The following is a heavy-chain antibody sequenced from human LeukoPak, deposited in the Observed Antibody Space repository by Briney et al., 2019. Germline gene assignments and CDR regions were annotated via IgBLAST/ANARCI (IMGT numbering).Heavy chain of an antibody. V-gene: IGHV4-34*01. CDR3: ARGEGDHSLYGMDV. D-gene: IGHD2-21*01. CDR2: INHSGST. Sequence: PSETLSLTCAVYGGSFSGYYWSWIRQPPGKGLEWIGEINHSGSTNYNPSLKSRVTISVDTSKNQFSLKPSSVTAADTAVYYCARGEGDHSLYGMDVWGQGTTVTVSS. CDR1: GGSFSGYY. J-gene: IGHJ6*02.